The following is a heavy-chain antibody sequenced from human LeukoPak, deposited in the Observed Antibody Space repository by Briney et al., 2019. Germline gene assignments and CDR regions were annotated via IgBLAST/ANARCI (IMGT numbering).Heavy chain of an antibody. D-gene: IGHD1-26*01. CDR3: ARDVSGATIVGYYYGMDV. J-gene: IGHJ6*02. CDR2: IYSGVST. V-gene: IGHV3-66*01. CDR1: GFTVSSNY. Sequence: GGSLRLSCAASGFTVSSNYMSWVRQALGKGLEWGSVIYSGVSTYYADPVTGRCTTSRDNSKNRLYLQMDSLRAEDTSVYYCARDVSGATIVGYYYGMDVWGQGTTVTVSS.